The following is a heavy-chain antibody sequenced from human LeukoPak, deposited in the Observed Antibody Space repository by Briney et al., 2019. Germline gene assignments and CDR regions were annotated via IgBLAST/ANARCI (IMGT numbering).Heavy chain of an antibody. Sequence: EASVKVSCKASGGTFSSYAISWVRQAPGQGLEWMGGIIPIFGTANYAQKFQGRVTITTDESTSTAYMELSSLRSEDTAVYYCARDGYYDSSGYPVGFQHWGQGTLVTVSS. J-gene: IGHJ1*01. CDR1: GGTFSSYA. V-gene: IGHV1-69*05. CDR3: ARDGYYDSSGYPVGFQH. CDR2: IIPIFGTA. D-gene: IGHD3-22*01.